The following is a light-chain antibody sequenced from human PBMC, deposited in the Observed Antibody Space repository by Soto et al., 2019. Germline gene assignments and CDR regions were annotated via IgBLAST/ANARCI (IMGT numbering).Light chain of an antibody. J-gene: IGKJ2*01. CDR3: QQYNNWPPYT. CDR2: GAS. V-gene: IGKV3-15*01. Sequence: EIVMTQSPATLSVSPGERATLSCRASQSVSSNLAWYQQKPGQAPRLLIYGASTSATGIPARFSGSRSGTESTLTISSLQSEDFAVYYCQQYNNWPPYTFGQGTKLEIK. CDR1: QSVSSN.